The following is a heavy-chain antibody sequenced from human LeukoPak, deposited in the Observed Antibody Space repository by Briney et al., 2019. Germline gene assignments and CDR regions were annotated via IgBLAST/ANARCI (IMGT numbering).Heavy chain of an antibody. CDR3: AKDWGDYAHKTANWFDP. J-gene: IGHJ5*02. V-gene: IGHV3-30*02. Sequence: GGPLRLSCAASGFTFSTYGMHWVRQAPGRGLQWVAFIRYDGSNKYYADSVKGRFTISRDNSNNTLYLQMNSLRPEDTAVYYCAKDWGDYAHKTANWFDPWGQGTLVTVS. CDR2: IRYDGSNK. D-gene: IGHD4-17*01. CDR1: GFTFSTYG.